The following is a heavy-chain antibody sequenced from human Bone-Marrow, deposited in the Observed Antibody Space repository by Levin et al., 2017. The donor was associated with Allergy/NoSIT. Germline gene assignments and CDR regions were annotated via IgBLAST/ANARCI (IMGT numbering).Heavy chain of an antibody. J-gene: IGHJ6*03. V-gene: IGHV3-21*01. Sequence: GGSLRLSCAASGFTFSSFTMNWVRQAPGKGLEWVSSISGSSSYITFSDSVKGRLTISRDNAKNSLFLQMNNLRAEDTAVYYCARRNDFWSRTHGGYYFFMDVWGTGTTVTVSS. D-gene: IGHD3-3*01. CDR2: ISGSSSYI. CDR1: GFTFSSFT. CDR3: ARRNDFWSRTHGGYYFFMDV.